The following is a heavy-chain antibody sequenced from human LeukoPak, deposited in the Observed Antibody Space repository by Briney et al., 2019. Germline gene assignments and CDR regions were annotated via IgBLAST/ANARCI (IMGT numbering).Heavy chain of an antibody. CDR2: IYYSGST. Sequence: SQTLSLTCTVSGGSISSSGYYWSWIRQHPGKGLEWIGYIYYSGSTYYNPSLKSRVTISVDTSKNQFSLKLSSVTAADTAVYYCARDSHSSSWINYYYYGMDVWGQGTTVTVSS. D-gene: IGHD6-13*01. J-gene: IGHJ6*02. V-gene: IGHV4-31*03. CDR3: ARDSHSSSWINYYYYGMDV. CDR1: GGSISSSGYY.